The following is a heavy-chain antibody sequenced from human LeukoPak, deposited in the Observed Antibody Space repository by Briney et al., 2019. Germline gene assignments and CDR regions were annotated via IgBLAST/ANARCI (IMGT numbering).Heavy chain of an antibody. CDR2: FDPADVGT. V-gene: IGHV1-24*01. Sequence: GASVTVSCKVSGFPLSELSMYWVRQAPGKGLEWIGGFDPADVGTFYAQKFQARVTITADTSTHTFYMLVNSLRSDDTAVYYCATDPMGASYSAVHDNWGQGTLVAASS. D-gene: IGHD6-13*01. CDR3: ATDPMGASYSAVHDN. CDR1: GFPLSELS. J-gene: IGHJ4*02.